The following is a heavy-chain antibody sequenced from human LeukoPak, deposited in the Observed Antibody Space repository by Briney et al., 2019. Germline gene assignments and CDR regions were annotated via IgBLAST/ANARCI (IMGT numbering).Heavy chain of an antibody. D-gene: IGHD3-16*01. CDR3: AKKGRGNDAFDI. CDR2: ISGSGGNT. Sequence: NPGGSLRLSCAASGFTVSSNYMSWVRQAPGKGLEWVSGISGSGGNTYYADSVEGRFTISRDNSKNTMYVQMNSLRAEDTAIYYCAKKGRGNDAFDIWGQGTMVTVSS. CDR1: GFTVSSNY. V-gene: IGHV3-23*01. J-gene: IGHJ3*02.